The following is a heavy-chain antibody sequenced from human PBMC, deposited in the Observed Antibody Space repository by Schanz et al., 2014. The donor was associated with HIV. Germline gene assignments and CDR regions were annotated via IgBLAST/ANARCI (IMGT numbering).Heavy chain of an antibody. CDR3: ARDDGNGGFDP. V-gene: IGHV3-7*01. Sequence: EVQLVESGGGLVQPGGSLRLSCAASGFTFRKYWMSWVRQAPGKGLEWVANIKQDGSEKYYVDSVKGRFTISRDNAKKSLYLQMNSLRDEDTAVYYCARDDGNGGFDPWGQGTLVTVYS. CDR2: IKQDGSEK. J-gene: IGHJ5*02. CDR1: GFTFRKYW. D-gene: IGHD1-26*01.